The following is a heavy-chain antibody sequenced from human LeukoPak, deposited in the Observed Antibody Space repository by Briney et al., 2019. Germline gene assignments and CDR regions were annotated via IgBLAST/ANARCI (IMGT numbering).Heavy chain of an antibody. Sequence: GASVTVSCKASGYTFTGYYMHWVRQAPGPGLEWMGRINPNSGGTNYAQKFQGRVTMTRDTSISTAYMELSRLRSDDTAVYYCARDSGYDYSFDYWGQGTLVTVSS. D-gene: IGHD5-12*01. CDR1: GYTFTGYY. CDR3: ARDSGYDYSFDY. J-gene: IGHJ4*02. V-gene: IGHV1-2*06. CDR2: INPNSGGT.